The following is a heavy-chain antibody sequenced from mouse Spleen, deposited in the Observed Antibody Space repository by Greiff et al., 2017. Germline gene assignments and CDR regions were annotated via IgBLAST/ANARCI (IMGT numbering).Heavy chain of an antibody. CDR3: ARKDYSNYEGGFAY. Sequence: VHVKQSGAELVKPGASVKLSCTVSGFNIKDYYMHWVKQRTEQGLEWIGRIDPEDGETKYAPKFQGKATIAADTSSNTAYLQLSSLTSEDTAVYYCARKDYSNYEGGFAYWGQGTLVTVSA. CDR1: GFNIKDYY. J-gene: IGHJ3*01. D-gene: IGHD2-5*01. CDR2: IDPEDGET. V-gene: IGHV14-2*01.